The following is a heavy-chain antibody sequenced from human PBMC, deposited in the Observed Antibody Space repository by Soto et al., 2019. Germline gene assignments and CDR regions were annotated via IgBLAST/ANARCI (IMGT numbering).Heavy chain of an antibody. Sequence: GGSLRLSCAASGFTFSSYGMHWVRQAQGKGLEWVAVISYDGSNKYYADSVKGRFTISRDNSKNTLYLQMNSLRAEDTAVYYCAKDLITAANLDLFDYWGQGTLVPVS. D-gene: IGHD6-13*01. CDR1: GFTFSSYG. V-gene: IGHV3-30*18. CDR3: AKDLITAANLDLFDY. J-gene: IGHJ4*02. CDR2: ISYDGSNK.